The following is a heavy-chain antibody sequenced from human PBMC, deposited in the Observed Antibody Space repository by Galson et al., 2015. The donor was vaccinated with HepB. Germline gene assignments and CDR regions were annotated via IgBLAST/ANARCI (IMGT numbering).Heavy chain of an antibody. CDR3: VKSSTSANRDPFDI. CDR1: GFIFSNYA. CDR2: ISSHGDST. Sequence: SLRLSCAASGFIFSNYAMHWVRQAPGKGLEYVSAISSHGDSTYYMDSVKGRFTISRDNSKSTLYLQMNSLRIADSAVYYCVKSSTSANRDPFDIWGQGTMVTVSS. V-gene: IGHV3-64D*06. J-gene: IGHJ3*02. D-gene: IGHD2-2*01.